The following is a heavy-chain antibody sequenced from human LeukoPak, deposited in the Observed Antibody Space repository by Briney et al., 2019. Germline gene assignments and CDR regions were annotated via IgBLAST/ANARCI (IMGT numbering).Heavy chain of an antibody. CDR3: AKAPPAGGWPRDYYYYGMDV. J-gene: IGHJ6*02. CDR2: ISGSGGST. CDR1: GFTFSSYA. V-gene: IGHV3-23*01. D-gene: IGHD6-19*01. Sequence: GGSLRLSCAASGFTFSSYAMSWVRQAPGKGLEWVSAISGSGGSTYYADSVKGWFTISRDNSKNTLYLQMNSLRAEDTAVYYCAKAPPAGGWPRDYYYYGMDVWGQGTTVTVSS.